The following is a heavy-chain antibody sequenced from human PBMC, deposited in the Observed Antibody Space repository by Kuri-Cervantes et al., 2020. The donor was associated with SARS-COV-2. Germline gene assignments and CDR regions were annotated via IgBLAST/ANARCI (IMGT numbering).Heavy chain of an antibody. CDR2: ISGSGGST. V-gene: IGHV3-23*01. D-gene: IGHD3-3*01. CDR3: ATDYDFWRRWDY. CDR1: GFTFSSYW. Sequence: GESLKISWAASGFTFSSYWMSWVRQAPGKGLEWVSAISGSGGSTYYADSVKGRFTISRDNSKNTLYLQMNSLRSEDTAVYYCATDYDFWRRWDYWGQGTLVTVSS. J-gene: IGHJ4*02.